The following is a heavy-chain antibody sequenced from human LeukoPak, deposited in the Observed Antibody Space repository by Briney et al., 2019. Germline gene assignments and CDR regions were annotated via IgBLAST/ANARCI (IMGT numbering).Heavy chain of an antibody. J-gene: IGHJ4*02. D-gene: IGHD3-10*01. Sequence: SETLSLTCAVSDYSITSGYFWGRIRPPPGKGLEWIGCMSHSGNAYYSPSLKSRVTISLETSTNQVSLRLSSVTAADTAVYYCVRENDWFGEVDWGQGTLVTVSS. CDR1: DYSITSGYF. V-gene: IGHV4-38-2*02. CDR3: VRENDWFGEVD. CDR2: MSHSGNA.